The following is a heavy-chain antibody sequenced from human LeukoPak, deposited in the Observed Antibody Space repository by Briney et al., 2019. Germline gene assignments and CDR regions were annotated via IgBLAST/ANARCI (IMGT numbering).Heavy chain of an antibody. CDR2: INWNGGST. D-gene: IGHD2-15*01. Sequence: GGSLRLSCAASGFTFDDYGMSWVRQAPGKGLEWVSGINWNGGSTGYADSVKGRFTISRDNAKNSLYLQMNSLRAEDTALYYCARDYCSGGSCYGGHDYWGQGTLVTVSS. CDR1: GFTFDDYG. CDR3: ARDYCSGGSCYGGHDY. J-gene: IGHJ4*02. V-gene: IGHV3-20*04.